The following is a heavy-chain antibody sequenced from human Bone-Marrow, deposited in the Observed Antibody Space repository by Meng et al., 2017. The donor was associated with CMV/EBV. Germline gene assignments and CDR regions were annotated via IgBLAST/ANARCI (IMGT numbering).Heavy chain of an antibody. CDR2: IIPIFGTA. Sequence: SVKVSCKASGYTFTNYGFSWVRQAPGQGLEWMGGIIPIFGTANYAQKFQGRVTITTDESTSTAYMELSSLRSEDTAVYYCARVIPRDPYYFDYWGQGTPVTVSS. J-gene: IGHJ4*02. CDR3: ARVIPRDPYYFDY. V-gene: IGHV1-69*05. CDR1: GYTFTNYG.